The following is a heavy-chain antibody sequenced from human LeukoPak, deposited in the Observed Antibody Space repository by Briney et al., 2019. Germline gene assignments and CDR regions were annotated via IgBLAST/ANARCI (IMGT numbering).Heavy chain of an antibody. CDR3: AKGGWYG. Sequence: GGSLRLSCAASGFTFRNYGMHWVRQAPGKGLEWVAVISYDGSNKYYADSVKGRFTISRDNSKNTLYLQMNSLRAEDTAVYYCAKGGWYGWGQGTLVTVSS. J-gene: IGHJ4*02. CDR2: ISYDGSNK. V-gene: IGHV3-30*18. D-gene: IGHD6-19*01. CDR1: GFTFRNYG.